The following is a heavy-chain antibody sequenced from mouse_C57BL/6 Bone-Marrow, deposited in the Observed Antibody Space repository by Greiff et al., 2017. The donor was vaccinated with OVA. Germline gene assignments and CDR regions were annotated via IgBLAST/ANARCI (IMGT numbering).Heavy chain of an antibody. CDR1: GFTFSNYW. D-gene: IGHD1-1*01. V-gene: IGHV6-3*01. CDR3: TADFITTVVFYWYVDV. J-gene: IGHJ1*03. CDR2: IRLKSDNYAT. Sequence: EVKLVESGGGLVQPGGSMKLSCVASGFTFSNYWMNWVRQSPEKGLEWVAQIRLKSDNYATPYAESVKGRFTISNDDSTSSVSMQMNNLRAEDTGIYYCTADFITTVVFYWYVDVWGTGTTVTVSS.